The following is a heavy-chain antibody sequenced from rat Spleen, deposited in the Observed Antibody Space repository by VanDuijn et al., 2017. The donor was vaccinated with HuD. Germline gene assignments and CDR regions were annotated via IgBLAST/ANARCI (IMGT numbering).Heavy chain of an antibody. D-gene: IGHD4-3*01. CDR3: VRQDTSGYSNWFAY. Sequence: EVQLVESDGGLVQPGKSLKLSCAASGFTFSDYYMAWVRQAPTKGLEWVATISSDGGRNFYRGSVKGRFTISRDNAKNTLYFLMDSLRSEDTATYYCVRQDTSGYSNWFAYWGQGALVTVSS. CDR2: ISSDGGRN. J-gene: IGHJ3*01. CDR1: GFTFSDYY. V-gene: IGHV5-29*01.